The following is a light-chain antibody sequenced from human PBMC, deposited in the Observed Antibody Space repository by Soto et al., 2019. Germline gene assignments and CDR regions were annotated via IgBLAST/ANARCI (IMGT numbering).Light chain of an antibody. J-gene: IGLJ2*01. CDR2: TNN. CDR1: SSNIRRNS. Sequence: QSVLTQPPSASGTPGQRVAISCSGSSSNIRRNSVKCYQQLPGAAPKLLIYTNNQRPSGVPDRFSGSKSGTSASLAISGLQSDDEADYYCAAWDDSLNGVVFGGGTQLTVL. CDR3: AAWDDSLNGVV. V-gene: IGLV1-44*01.